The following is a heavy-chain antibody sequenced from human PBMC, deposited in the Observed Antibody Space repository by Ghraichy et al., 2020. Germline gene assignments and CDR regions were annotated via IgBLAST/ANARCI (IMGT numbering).Heavy chain of an antibody. J-gene: IGHJ6*02. D-gene: IGHD3-22*01. Sequence: ASVKVSCKVSGYTLTELSMHWVRQAPGKGLEWMGGFDPEDGETIYAQKFQGRVTMTEDTSTDTAYMELSSLRSEDTAVYYCATGLPDSSGYYSNYYYYGMDVWGQGTTVTVSS. V-gene: IGHV1-24*01. CDR1: GYTLTELS. CDR3: ATGLPDSSGYYSNYYYYGMDV. CDR2: FDPEDGET.